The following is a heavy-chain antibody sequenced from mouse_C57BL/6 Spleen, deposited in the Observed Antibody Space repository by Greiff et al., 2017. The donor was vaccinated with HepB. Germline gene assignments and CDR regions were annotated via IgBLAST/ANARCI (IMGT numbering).Heavy chain of an antibody. V-gene: IGHV2-9-1*01. CDR2: ICTGGGT. CDR3: ARNSPVRFGV. CDR1: GFSFTSYA. J-gene: IGHJ1*03. D-gene: IGHD2-14*01. Sequence: VKLQESGPGLVAPSQSLSISCTASGFSFTSYAISWVRQPPGKGLEWLGVICTGGGTNYNSALTSRLSTSKDNSKSQDFLIMISLQTDDTARCYCARNSPVRFGVWGTGTTVTVSA.